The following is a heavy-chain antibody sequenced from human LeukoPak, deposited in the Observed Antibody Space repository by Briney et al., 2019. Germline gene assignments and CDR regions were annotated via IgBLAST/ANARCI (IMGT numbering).Heavy chain of an antibody. D-gene: IGHD3-10*01. Sequence: GRSLRLSCAASGFTFDDYGMSWVRQAPGKGLDWVSGINWNGGSTGYADSVKGRFTISRDNAKNSLYLQMNSLRAEDTALYYCARTRITMVRGVSDAFDIWGQGTMVTVSS. J-gene: IGHJ3*02. CDR3: ARTRITMVRGVSDAFDI. V-gene: IGHV3-20*04. CDR2: INWNGGST. CDR1: GFTFDDYG.